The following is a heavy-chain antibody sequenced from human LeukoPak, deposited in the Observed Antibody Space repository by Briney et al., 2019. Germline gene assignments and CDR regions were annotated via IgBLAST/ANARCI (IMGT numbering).Heavy chain of an antibody. D-gene: IGHD3-9*01. CDR2: ISYDGSNK. V-gene: IGHV3-30*18. CDR3: AKPYYDILTGYYYADAFDI. J-gene: IGHJ3*02. CDR1: GFTFSSYG. Sequence: PGGSLRLSCAASGFTFSSYGMHWVRQAPGKGLEWVAVISYDGSNKYYADSVKGRFTISRDNSKNTLYLRMNSLSAEDTAVYYCAKPYYDILTGYYYADAFDIWGQGTMVTVSS.